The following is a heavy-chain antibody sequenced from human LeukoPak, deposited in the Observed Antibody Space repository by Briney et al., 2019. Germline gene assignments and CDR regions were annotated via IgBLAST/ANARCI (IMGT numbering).Heavy chain of an antibody. CDR2: IKEDGSEK. CDR3: VRDAVTAC. V-gene: IGHV3-7*01. D-gene: IGHD1-14*01. J-gene: IGHJ4*02. Sequence: GGSLRLSCAASGFTFSKFWMSWVRQAPGKGLEWVANIKEDGSEKYYVDSVKGRFTISRDNAKNSLFLQMNSLRNEDTAVYYCVRDAVTACWGPGTLVTVSS. CDR1: GFTFSKFW.